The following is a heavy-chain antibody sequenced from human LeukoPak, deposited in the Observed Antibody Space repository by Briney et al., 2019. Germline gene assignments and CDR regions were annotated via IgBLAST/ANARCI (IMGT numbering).Heavy chain of an antibody. D-gene: IGHD3-3*01. V-gene: IGHV1-18*01. J-gene: IGHJ4*02. CDR3: AASLLRFLEWLHPFDY. CDR1: GYTFTSYG. CDR2: ISAYNGNT. Sequence: ASVKVSCKASGYTFTSYGISWVRQAPGQGLEWMGWISAYNGNTNYAQKLQGRVTMTTDTSTSTAYMELRSLRSDDTAVYYCAASLLRFLEWLHPFDYWGQGTLVTVSS.